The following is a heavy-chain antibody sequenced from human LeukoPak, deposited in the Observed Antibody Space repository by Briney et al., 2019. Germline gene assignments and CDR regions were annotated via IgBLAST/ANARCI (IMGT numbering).Heavy chain of an antibody. CDR3: AKRYSSGWRDAFDI. CDR1: GFTFSSYG. D-gene: IGHD6-19*01. V-gene: IGHV3-30*18. CDR2: ISYDGSNK. Sequence: WRSLRLSCAASGFTFSSYGMHWVRQAPGKGLEWVAVISYDGSNKYYADSVKGRFTISRDNSKNTLYLQMNSLRAEDTAVYYCAKRYSSGWRDAFDIWGQGTMVTVSS. J-gene: IGHJ3*02.